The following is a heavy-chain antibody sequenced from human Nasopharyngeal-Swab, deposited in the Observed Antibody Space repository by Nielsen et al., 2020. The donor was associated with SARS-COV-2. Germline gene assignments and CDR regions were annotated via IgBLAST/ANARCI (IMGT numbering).Heavy chain of an antibody. CDR3: ARDTYCSGGSCYGYVMAV. CDR2: IKEDGSEK. D-gene: IGHD2-15*01. Sequence: WIRQPPGKGLEWVANIKEDGSEKNYVDSVKGRFTISRDNAKNSLYLQMNSLRADDTAVYYCARDTYCSGGSCYGYVMAVWGQGTTVTVSS. V-gene: IGHV3-7*01. J-gene: IGHJ6*02.